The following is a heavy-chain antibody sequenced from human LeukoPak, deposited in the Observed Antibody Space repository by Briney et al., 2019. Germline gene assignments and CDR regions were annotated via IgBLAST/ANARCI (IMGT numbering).Heavy chain of an antibody. V-gene: IGHV1-2*02. CDR1: GYTFTSYC. Sequence: ASVKVSCKASGYTFTSYCMHWVRQAPGQGLEWMGWINPNSGGTNYAQKFQGRVTMTRDTSISTAYMELSRLRSDDTAVYYCARDPLTYYELANFDYWGQGTLVTVSS. CDR3: ARDPLTYYELANFDY. CDR2: INPNSGGT. D-gene: IGHD3-3*01. J-gene: IGHJ4*02.